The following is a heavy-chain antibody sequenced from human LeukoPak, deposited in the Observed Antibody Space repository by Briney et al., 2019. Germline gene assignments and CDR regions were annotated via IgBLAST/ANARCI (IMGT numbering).Heavy chain of an antibody. Sequence: GESLKISCKGSGYSFTSYWIGWVRQLPGKGLEWMGIIYPGDSDTRYSPSFQGQVTISADKSVSTAYLQWSSLKASDTAMYYCARDVDTEYFDYWGQGTLVTVSS. CDR2: IYPGDSDT. CDR1: GYSFTSYW. CDR3: ARDVDTEYFDY. J-gene: IGHJ4*02. D-gene: IGHD5-18*01. V-gene: IGHV5-51*01.